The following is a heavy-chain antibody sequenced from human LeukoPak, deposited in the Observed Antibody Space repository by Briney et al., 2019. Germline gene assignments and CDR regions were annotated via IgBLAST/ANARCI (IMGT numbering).Heavy chain of an antibody. J-gene: IGHJ4*02. CDR1: GFTFSSYA. CDR2: ISTTGDNT. CDR3: AKGGAGYCSSTSCLYYFDY. V-gene: IGHV3-23*01. D-gene: IGHD2-2*01. Sequence: GGSLRVSCAASGFTFSSYAMNWVRQSPGKGLQWVTAISTTGDNTYYADSVKGRFTISRDNSKNTLHLQMNSLRAEDTAVYYCAKGGAGYCSSTSCLYYFDYWGQGTLVTVST.